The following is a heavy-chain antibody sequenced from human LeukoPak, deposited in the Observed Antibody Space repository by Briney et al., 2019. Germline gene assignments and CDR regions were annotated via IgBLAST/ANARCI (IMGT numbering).Heavy chain of an antibody. CDR2: ISWNSGSI. D-gene: IGHD5-18*01. J-gene: IGHJ4*02. Sequence: GGSLRLSCAASGLTLSDYYMSWIRQAPGKGLEWVSGISWNSGSIGYADSVKGRFTISRDNAKNSLYLQMNSLRAEDMALYYCAKAYRGYSYGSSFDYWGQGTLVTVSS. V-gene: IGHV3-9*03. CDR1: GLTLSDYY. CDR3: AKAYRGYSYGSSFDY.